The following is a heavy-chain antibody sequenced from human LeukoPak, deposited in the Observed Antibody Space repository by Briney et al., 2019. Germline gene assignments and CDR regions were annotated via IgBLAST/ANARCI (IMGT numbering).Heavy chain of an antibody. Sequence: GGSLRLSCAASGLIFSSYGMHWVRQAPGKGLEWVAFIRSDGSNKYYADSVRGRFTISRDNSKNTLYLQMNSLRPEDTAVYYCAARDFRSGPGVDYWGQGTLVTVSS. D-gene: IGHD3-3*01. CDR2: IRSDGSNK. CDR1: GLIFSSYG. J-gene: IGHJ4*02. V-gene: IGHV3-30*02. CDR3: AARDFRSGPGVDY.